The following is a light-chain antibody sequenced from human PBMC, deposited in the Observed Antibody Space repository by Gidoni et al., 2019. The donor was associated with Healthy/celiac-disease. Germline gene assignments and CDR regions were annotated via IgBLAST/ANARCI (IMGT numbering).Light chain of an antibody. Sequence: DIQLTQSPSSLSASVGDRVTITCRASQGISNYLAWYQQKPGKVPKLLIYAASTLQSGVPSRFSGSGSGTDVTITISSLQPEDVATYYCQKYNSAPWTFGQGTKVEIK. CDR3: QKYNSAPWT. CDR1: QGISNY. CDR2: AAS. J-gene: IGKJ1*01. V-gene: IGKV1-27*01.